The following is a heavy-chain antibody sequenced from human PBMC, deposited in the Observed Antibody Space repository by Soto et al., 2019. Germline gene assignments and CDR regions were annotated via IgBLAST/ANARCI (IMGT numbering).Heavy chain of an antibody. J-gene: IGHJ4*02. CDR2: IYHSGST. CDR3: ATAGHYYDSSGYNYYFDY. Sequence: PSETLSLTCAVSGYSISSGYYWGWIRQPPGKGLEWIGSIYHSGSTYYNPSLKSRVTISVDTSKNQFSLKLSSVTAADTAVYYCATAGHYYDSSGYNYYFDYWGQGTLVTVSS. CDR1: GYSISSGYY. D-gene: IGHD3-22*01. V-gene: IGHV4-38-2*01.